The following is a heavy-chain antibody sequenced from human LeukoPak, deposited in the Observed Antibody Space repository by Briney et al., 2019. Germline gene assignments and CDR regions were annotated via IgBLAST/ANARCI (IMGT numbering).Heavy chain of an antibody. V-gene: IGHV4-4*07. CDR2: IYTSGST. CDR3: ARDVLRFLEPSGWFDP. J-gene: IGHJ5*02. CDR1: GGSFSGYY. D-gene: IGHD3-3*01. Sequence: SETLSLTCAVYGGSFSGYYWSWIRQPAGKGLEWIGRIYTSGSTNYNPSLKSRVTMSVDTSKNQFSLKLSSVTAADTAVYYCARDVLRFLEPSGWFDPWGQGTLVTVSS.